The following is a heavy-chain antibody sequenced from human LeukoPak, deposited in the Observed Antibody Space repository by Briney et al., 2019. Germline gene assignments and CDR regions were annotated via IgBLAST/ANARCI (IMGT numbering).Heavy chain of an antibody. CDR2: INHRGIT. J-gene: IGHJ3*02. CDR1: GGSFSDFY. CDR3: ARHRSKNYYDSSGLAFDI. D-gene: IGHD3-22*01. Sequence: PSETLSLTCTVNGGSFSDFYWGWIRQAPGKGLEWIGEINHRGITNYAPSLKSRVTISVDTSKNQFSLKLSSVTAADTAVYYCARHRSKNYYDSSGLAFDIWGQGTMVTVSS. V-gene: IGHV4-34*01.